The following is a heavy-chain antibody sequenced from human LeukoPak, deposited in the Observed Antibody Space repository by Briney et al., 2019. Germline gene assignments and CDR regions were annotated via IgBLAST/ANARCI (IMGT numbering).Heavy chain of an antibody. J-gene: IGHJ3*01. CDR1: GSTFDNYA. D-gene: IGHD3-3*01. CDR3: AKDRWEITIGDAFGF. CDR2: IGISAGST. V-gene: IGHV3-23*01. Sequence: GGSLRLSCEGSGSTFDNYAVSWVRQAPGKGLEWVSTIGISAGSTYYADDVKGRFTISRDNSKKTVILQMNRLRVEDTAVYYCAKDRWEITIGDAFGFWGQGTKVAVSS.